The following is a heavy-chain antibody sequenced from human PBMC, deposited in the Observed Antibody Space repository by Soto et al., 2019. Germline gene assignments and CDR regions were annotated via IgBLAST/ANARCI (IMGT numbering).Heavy chain of an antibody. J-gene: IGHJ4*02. CDR1: GFSLTTSGVG. V-gene: IGHV2-5*02. CDR3: ARAGRNWYYNIFEH. D-gene: IGHD3-10*01. Sequence: QITLRESGPTLVKPTQTLTLTCTFSGFSLTTSGVGVGWIRQPPGKALEWLALIYWDDDTRYSPSLKNRLAITKDTSQNQVVLTMTNMDPVDTATYYCARAGRNWYYNIFEHWGQGTLVTVSS. CDR2: IYWDDDT.